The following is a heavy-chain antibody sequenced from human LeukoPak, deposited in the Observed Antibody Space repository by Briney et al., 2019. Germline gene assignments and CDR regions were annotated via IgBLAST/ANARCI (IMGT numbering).Heavy chain of an antibody. CDR2: IIPIFGTA. CDR3: EITITMIGVGAFDI. Sequence: PGGSLRLSCAASGFTFSSYAISWVRQAPGQGLEWMGGIIPIFGTANYAQKFQGRVTITADESTSTAYMELSSLRSEDTAVYYCEITITMIGVGAFDIWGQGTMVTVSS. J-gene: IGHJ3*02. CDR1: GFTFSSYA. V-gene: IGHV1-69*01. D-gene: IGHD3-22*01.